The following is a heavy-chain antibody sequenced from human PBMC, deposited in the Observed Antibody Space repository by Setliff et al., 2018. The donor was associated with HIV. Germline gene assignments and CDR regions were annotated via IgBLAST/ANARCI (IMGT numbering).Heavy chain of an antibody. V-gene: IGHV1-3*01. CDR2: INAGNGNT. CDR3: ARGTYCGGDCYSSLLASYYFDY. Sequence: ASVKVSCKASGYTFTRYAIHWVRQAPGQRLEWMGWINAGNGNTEYSQKFQGRVIITRDTSATTAYMELYSLRSEDTAVYYCARGTYCGGDCYSSLLASYYFDYWGQETLVTVSS. D-gene: IGHD2-21*01. J-gene: IGHJ4*02. CDR1: GYTFTRYA.